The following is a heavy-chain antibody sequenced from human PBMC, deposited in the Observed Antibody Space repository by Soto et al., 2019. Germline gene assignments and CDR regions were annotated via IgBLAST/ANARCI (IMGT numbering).Heavy chain of an antibody. D-gene: IGHD6-19*01. Sequence: PSETLSLTCTVSGGSISSYYWSWIRQPPGKGLEWIGCIYYSGSTNYNPSLKSRVTISVDTSKNQFSLKLSSVTAADTAVYYCARDRSVAGSNYDAFDIWGQGTMVTVSS. CDR2: IYYSGST. V-gene: IGHV4-59*01. CDR1: GGSISSYY. J-gene: IGHJ3*02. CDR3: ARDRSVAGSNYDAFDI.